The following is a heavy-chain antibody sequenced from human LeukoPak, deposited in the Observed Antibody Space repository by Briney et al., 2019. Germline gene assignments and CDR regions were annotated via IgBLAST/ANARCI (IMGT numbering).Heavy chain of an antibody. CDR2: MNPNSGNT. V-gene: IGHV1-8*03. D-gene: IGHD3-3*01. J-gene: IGHJ6*03. CDR1: GYTFTSYD. CDR3: ARGPHYDFWSGYYSYYYYYMDV. Sequence: ASVKVSCKASGYTFTSYDINWVRQATGQGLEWMGWMNPNSGNTGYAQKFQGRVTITRNTSISTAYMELSSLRSEDTAVYYCARGPHYDFWSGYYSYYYYYMDVRGKGTTVTVSS.